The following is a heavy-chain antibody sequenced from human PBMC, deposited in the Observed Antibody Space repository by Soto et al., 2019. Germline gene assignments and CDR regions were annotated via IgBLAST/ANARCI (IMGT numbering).Heavy chain of an antibody. CDR3: ATGVYDFWSGWPFDY. Sequence: ASVKVSFKVSGYTLTELSMHWLRQAPGKGLEWMGGFDPEDGETIYAQKFQGRVTMTEDTSTDTAYMELSSLRSEDTAVYYCATGVYDFWSGWPFDYWGQGTLVTVSS. V-gene: IGHV1-24*01. CDR1: GYTLTELS. J-gene: IGHJ4*02. D-gene: IGHD3-3*01. CDR2: FDPEDGET.